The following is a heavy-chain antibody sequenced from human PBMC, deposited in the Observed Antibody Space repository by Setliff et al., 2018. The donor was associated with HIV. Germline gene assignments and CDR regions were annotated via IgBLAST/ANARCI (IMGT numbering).Heavy chain of an antibody. J-gene: IGHJ6*02. D-gene: IGHD1-26*01. CDR3: AKPLTQWGVSPYHYAVDV. CDR1: GFAFDNYC. CDR2: IGGSTGST. Sequence: GGSLRLSCAASGFAFDNYCMTWVRQAPGKGLEWVSAIGGSTGSTYYADSVKGRFTISTDNSNNTLYLQMNSLRAEDTAVYYCAKPLTQWGVSPYHYAVDVWGQGTTVTV. V-gene: IGHV3-23*01.